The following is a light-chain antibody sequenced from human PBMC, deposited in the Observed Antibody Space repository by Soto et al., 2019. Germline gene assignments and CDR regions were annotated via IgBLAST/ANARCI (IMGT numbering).Light chain of an antibody. V-gene: IGKV3-20*01. CDR3: QHCGNSSIT. Sequence: VLTQSPGTLSLSPGERATLSCRASQSVSSSHLAWYRQKPGQAPRLLIYDASTRAIGLPGRISGSGSGTYFTLTISRLRSEVSALYFCQHCGNSSITFGQGTRLEIK. CDR2: DAS. CDR1: QSVSSSH. J-gene: IGKJ5*01.